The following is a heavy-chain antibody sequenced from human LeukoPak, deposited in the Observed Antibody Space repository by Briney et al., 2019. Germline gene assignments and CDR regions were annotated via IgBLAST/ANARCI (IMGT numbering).Heavy chain of an antibody. CDR2: ISNSGGSS. CDR1: GFTLSSYG. V-gene: IGHV3-23*01. D-gene: IGHD2-2*01. CDR3: AKDRGYCSSTRCYALHYFDY. Sequence: GGTLRLSCAASGFTLSSYGMSWVRQAPGKGLEWVSTISNSGGSSYYADSVKGRFTISRDNSKNSLYLQMNSLRAEDTAVYYCAKDRGYCSSTRCYALHYFDYWGQGTLVTVSS. J-gene: IGHJ4*02.